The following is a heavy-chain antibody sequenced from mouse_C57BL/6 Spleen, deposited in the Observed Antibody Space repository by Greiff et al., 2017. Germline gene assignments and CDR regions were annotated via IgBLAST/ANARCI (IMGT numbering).Heavy chain of an antibody. Sequence: EVQLQQSGEGLVKPGGSLKLSCAASGFTFSSYAMSWVRQTPEKRLEWVAYISSGGDYIYYADTVKGRFTISRDNARNTLYLQMSSLKSEDTAMYYCTRDGSSFGYFDVWGTGTTVTVSS. J-gene: IGHJ1*03. D-gene: IGHD1-1*01. CDR3: TRDGSSFGYFDV. CDR1: GFTFSSYA. CDR2: ISSGGDYI. V-gene: IGHV5-9-1*02.